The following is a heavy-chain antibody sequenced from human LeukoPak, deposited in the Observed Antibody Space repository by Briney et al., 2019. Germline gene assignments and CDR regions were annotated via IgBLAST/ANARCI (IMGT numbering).Heavy chain of an antibody. CDR3: ATLEVAYCGGDCYQRFDY. V-gene: IGHV1-69*02. CDR1: GGTLNSHI. CDR2: IIPILGIA. Sequence: SVKVSCKTSGGTLNSHIFSWVRQAPGQGLEWMGRIIPILGIANYAQKFQGRVTITADKSTSTAYMELSSLSSEDTAVYYCATLEVAYCGGDCYQRFDYWGQGTLVTVSS. D-gene: IGHD2-21*02. J-gene: IGHJ4*02.